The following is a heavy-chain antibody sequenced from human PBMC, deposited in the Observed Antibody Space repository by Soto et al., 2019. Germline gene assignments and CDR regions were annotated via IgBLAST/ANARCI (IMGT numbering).Heavy chain of an antibody. D-gene: IGHD2-2*01. CDR2: ISSSSSYI. J-gene: IGHJ5*02. Sequence: GGSLRLSCAASGFTFSSYSMNWVRQAPGKGLEWVSSISSSSSYIYYADSVKGRFTISRDNAKNSLYLQMNSLRAEDTAVYYCARDRGIYCSSTSCYHENWFDPWGQGTLVTVSS. CDR1: GFTFSSYS. V-gene: IGHV3-21*01. CDR3: ARDRGIYCSSTSCYHENWFDP.